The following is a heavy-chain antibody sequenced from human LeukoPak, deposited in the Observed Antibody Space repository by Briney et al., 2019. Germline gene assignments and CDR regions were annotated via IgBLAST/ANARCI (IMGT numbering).Heavy chain of an antibody. CDR2: IYPGDSDT. J-gene: IGHJ4*02. V-gene: IGHV5-51*01. D-gene: IGHD3-9*01. Sequence: GESLKISCKGSGYSFTGYWIGWVRQMPGKGLEWMGIIYPGDSDTRYSPSFQGQVTISADKSISTAYLQWSSLKASDTAMYYCARRDILTGYYDYFDYWGQGTLVTVSS. CDR1: GYSFTGYW. CDR3: ARRDILTGYYDYFDY.